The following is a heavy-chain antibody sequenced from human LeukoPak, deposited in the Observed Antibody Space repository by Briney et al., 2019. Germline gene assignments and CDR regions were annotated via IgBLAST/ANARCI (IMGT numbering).Heavy chain of an antibody. CDR3: ARDRYDYGGHYDAFDI. D-gene: IGHD4-23*01. Sequence: SETLSLTCTVSGGSISSYYWSWIRQPPGKGLEWIGYIYYSGSTNYNPSLKSRVTISVDTSKNQFSLKLSSVTAADTAVYYCARDRYDYGGHYDAFDIWGQETMVTVSS. J-gene: IGHJ3*02. V-gene: IGHV4-59*01. CDR1: GGSISSYY. CDR2: IYYSGST.